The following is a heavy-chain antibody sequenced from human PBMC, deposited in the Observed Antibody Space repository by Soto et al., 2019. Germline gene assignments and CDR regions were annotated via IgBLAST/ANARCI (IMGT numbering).Heavy chain of an antibody. D-gene: IGHD6-6*01. J-gene: IGHJ6*03. CDR2: MNPNSGNT. CDR1: GYTFTSYD. CDR3: ARVIQYSSSDYYYYYYMDV. Sequence: ASVKVSCKASGYTFTSYDINWVRQATGQGLEWMGWMNPNSGNTGYAQKFQGRVTMTRNTSISTAYMELSSLRSEDTAVYYCARVIQYSSSDYYYYYYMDVWGKGTTVTVSS. V-gene: IGHV1-8*01.